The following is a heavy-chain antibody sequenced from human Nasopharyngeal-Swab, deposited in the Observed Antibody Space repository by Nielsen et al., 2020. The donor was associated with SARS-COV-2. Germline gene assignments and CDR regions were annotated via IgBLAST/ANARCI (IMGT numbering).Heavy chain of an antibody. CDR2: ISYDGSNK. D-gene: IGHD3-16*01. V-gene: IGHV3-30*04. J-gene: IGHJ2*01. CDR1: GFTFSSHA. CDR3: ARGGSDL. Sequence: GSLKISCAASGFTFSSHAMHWVRQAPGKGLEWVAVISYDGSNKYYADSVKGRFTISRDNSKNTLYLQMNSLRAEDTAVYYCARGGSDLWGRGTLVTVSS.